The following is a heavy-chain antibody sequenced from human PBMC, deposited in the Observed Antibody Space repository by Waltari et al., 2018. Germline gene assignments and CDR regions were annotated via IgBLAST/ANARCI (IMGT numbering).Heavy chain of an antibody. CDR2: INHSGDT. V-gene: IGHV4-34*01. Sequence: QVQLQQWGPGLLTPSETLSLTCGIFGGSFSAYYWSWIRQSPGKGLEWIGEINHSGDTNYNPSLKSRLTISADTSKNHFSLKLTSVTAADTGVYFCARLWATLRFLEWLTEVDRFDVWGPGTMVTVSS. D-gene: IGHD3-3*01. CDR1: GGSFSAYY. CDR3: ARLWATLRFLEWLTEVDRFDV. J-gene: IGHJ3*01.